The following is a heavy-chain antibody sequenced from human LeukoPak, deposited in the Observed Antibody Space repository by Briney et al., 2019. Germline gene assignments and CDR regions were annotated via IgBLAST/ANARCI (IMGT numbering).Heavy chain of an antibody. CDR3: PSLPSYSRSYLDY. CDR1: GFTFSEQY. J-gene: IGHJ4*02. V-gene: IGHV3-33*08. D-gene: IGHD1-26*01. Sequence: PGGSLRLSCAASGFTFSEQYMDWVRQAPGKGLEWVAVIWYDGSNKYYADSVKGRFTISRDNSKNTLYLQMNSLRAEDTAVYYCPSLPSYSRSYLDYWGQGTLVTASS. CDR2: IWYDGSNK.